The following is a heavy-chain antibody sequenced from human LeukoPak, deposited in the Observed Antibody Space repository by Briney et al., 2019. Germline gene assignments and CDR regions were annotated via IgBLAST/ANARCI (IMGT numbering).Heavy chain of an antibody. J-gene: IGHJ6*03. D-gene: IGHD3-10*01. CDR3: ARDREGQSAITMVRGVRSRNYYYMDV. CDR1: GGSFSGDY. Sequence: SETLSLACAVSGGSFSGDYWSWIRHPPRKGLERVGEMNHSGSTNYNPSLTSRGRVSVDTSKNKYYLSLSSVSAADTAVYYCARDREGQSAITMVRGVRSRNYYYMDVWGKGTTVTISS. V-gene: IGHV4-34*01. CDR2: MNHSGST.